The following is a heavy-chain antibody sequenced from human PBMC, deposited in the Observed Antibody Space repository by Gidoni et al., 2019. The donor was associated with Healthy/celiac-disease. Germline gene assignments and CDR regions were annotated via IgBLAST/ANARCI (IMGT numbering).Heavy chain of an antibody. V-gene: IGHV4-30-4*07. CDR2: IYYSGST. CDR3: ARGRDYGDYDWCDP. CDR1: GGPLSSGGYS. J-gene: IGHJ5*02. D-gene: IGHD4-17*01. Sequence: QVPLQESGPGRAEPSQALSLTSALPGGPLSSGGYSWSWIRQPPGKGLEWIGYIYYSGSTYYNPSLKRRVTISVDTSKNQFSLKLSSVTAADTAVYYCARGRDYGDYDWCDPWGQGTLVTVSS.